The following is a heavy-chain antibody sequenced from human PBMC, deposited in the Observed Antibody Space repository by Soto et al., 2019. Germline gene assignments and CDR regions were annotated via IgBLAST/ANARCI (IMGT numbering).Heavy chain of an antibody. CDR1: GYTFTGYY. D-gene: IGHD3-22*01. Sequence: GKVSCKASGYTFTGYYMHWVRQAPGQGLEWMGWINPNSGGTNYAQKFQGRVTMTRDTSISTAYMELSRLRSDDTAVYYCARGLQYYYDSSGYPDYWGQGTLVTVSS. J-gene: IGHJ4*02. V-gene: IGHV1-2*02. CDR2: INPNSGGT. CDR3: ARGLQYYYDSSGYPDY.